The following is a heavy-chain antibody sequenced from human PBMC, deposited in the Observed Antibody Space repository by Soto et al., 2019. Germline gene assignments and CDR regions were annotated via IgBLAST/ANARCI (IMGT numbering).Heavy chain of an antibody. CDR3: ASYGSGWYGDDY. Sequence: EVQLVESGGGLVQPGGSLRLSCAASGFTFSSYEMNWVRQAPGKGLEWVSYISSSGSTIYYADSVKGRFTISRDNAKNSLYLQMNSLRAEDTAVYYCASYGSGWYGDDYWGQGTLVTASS. CDR1: GFTFSSYE. D-gene: IGHD6-19*01. J-gene: IGHJ4*02. CDR2: ISSSGSTI. V-gene: IGHV3-48*03.